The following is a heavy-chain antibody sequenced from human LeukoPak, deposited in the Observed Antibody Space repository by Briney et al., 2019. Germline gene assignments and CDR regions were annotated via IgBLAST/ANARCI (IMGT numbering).Heavy chain of an antibody. V-gene: IGHV4-59*08. J-gene: IGHJ4*02. CDR1: GGSISSYY. CDR2: IYHSGST. D-gene: IGHD3-22*01. CDR3: ASRDSSGYVDY. Sequence: SETLSLTCTVSGGSISSYYWSWIRQPPGKGLEWIGSIYHSGSTYYNPSLKSRVTISVDTSKNQFSLKLSSVTAADTAVYYCASRDSSGYVDYWGQGTLVTVSS.